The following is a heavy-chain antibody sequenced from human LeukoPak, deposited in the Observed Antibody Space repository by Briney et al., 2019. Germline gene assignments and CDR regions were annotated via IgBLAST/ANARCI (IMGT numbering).Heavy chain of an antibody. D-gene: IGHD3-22*01. CDR2: IIPIFGTA. Sequence: LVKVSCKASGGTFSSYAISWVRQAPGQGLEWMGGIIPIFGTANYAQKFQGRVTITADESTSTAYMELSSLRSEDTAVYYCAREEGYYYDSSGYPRTNWGQGTLVTVSS. J-gene: IGHJ4*02. CDR1: GGTFSSYA. CDR3: AREEGYYYDSSGYPRTN. V-gene: IGHV1-69*13.